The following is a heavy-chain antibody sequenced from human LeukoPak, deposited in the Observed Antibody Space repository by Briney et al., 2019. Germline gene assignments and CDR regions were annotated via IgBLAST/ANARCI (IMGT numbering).Heavy chain of an antibody. CDR3: ARDEGIAAAGTGGGFDY. D-gene: IGHD6-13*01. CDR1: GGSISSYY. Sequence: SETLSLTCTVSGGSISSYYWSWIRQPPGKGLEWMGYIYYSGSTNYNPSLKSRVTISVGTSKNQFSLKLSSVTAADTAVYYCARDEGIAAAGTGGGFDYWGQGTLVTVSS. J-gene: IGHJ4*02. CDR2: IYYSGST. V-gene: IGHV4-59*01.